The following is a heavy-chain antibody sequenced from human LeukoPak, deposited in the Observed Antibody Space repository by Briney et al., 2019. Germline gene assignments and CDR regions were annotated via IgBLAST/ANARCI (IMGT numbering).Heavy chain of an antibody. V-gene: IGHV1-2*02. CDR1: GYTSTGYY. D-gene: IGHD6-19*01. Sequence: ASVKVSCKASGYTSTGYYMHWVRQAPGQGLEWMGWINPNSSGTNYAQKFQGRVTMTRDTSISTAYMELSRLRSDDTAVYYCATLGYSSGWETDYWGQGTLVTVSS. J-gene: IGHJ4*02. CDR3: ATLGYSSGWETDY. CDR2: INPNSSGT.